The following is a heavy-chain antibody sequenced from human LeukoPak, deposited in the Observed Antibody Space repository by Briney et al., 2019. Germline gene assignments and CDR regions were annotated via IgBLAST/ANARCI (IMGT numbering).Heavy chain of an antibody. V-gene: IGHV1-2*02. Sequence: ASVKVSCKASGYTFTGYYMHWVRQAPGQGLEWMGWINPNSGGTNFAPKFQVRVTMTRDTSISTAYMELSRLRSDDTAVYYCASRVYSGYDFVLWFDPWGQGTLVTVSS. D-gene: IGHD5-12*01. CDR3: ASRVYSGYDFVLWFDP. J-gene: IGHJ5*02. CDR1: GYTFTGYY. CDR2: INPNSGGT.